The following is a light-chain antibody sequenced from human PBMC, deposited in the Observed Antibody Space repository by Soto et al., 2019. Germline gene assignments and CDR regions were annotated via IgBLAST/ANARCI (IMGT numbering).Light chain of an antibody. Sequence: DIQMTQSPSTLSASVGDTVTITCRASQNIGGWLAWYQQRPGRAPKLLIYEASTLASGVPSRFTGSGSGTHFTLTIDGLQPDDAATYYCQQHNDYATFGQGTKVDIK. V-gene: IGKV1-5*01. J-gene: IGKJ2*01. CDR3: QQHNDYAT. CDR2: EAS. CDR1: QNIGGW.